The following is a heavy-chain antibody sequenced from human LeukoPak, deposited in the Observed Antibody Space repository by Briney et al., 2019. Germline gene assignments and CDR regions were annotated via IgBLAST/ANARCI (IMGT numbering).Heavy chain of an antibody. Sequence: GGSLRLSCAASGFTFSDYYMSWIRQAPGEGLEWVSYIGSSGSTIYYADSVKGRFTISRDNAKNSLYLQMNSLRAEDTAVYYCARDRYVGTTTAGDSDSWGQGTLVTVSS. J-gene: IGHJ4*02. CDR2: IGSSGSTI. CDR1: GFTFSDYY. CDR3: ARDRYVGTTTAGDSDS. D-gene: IGHD1-26*01. V-gene: IGHV3-11*01.